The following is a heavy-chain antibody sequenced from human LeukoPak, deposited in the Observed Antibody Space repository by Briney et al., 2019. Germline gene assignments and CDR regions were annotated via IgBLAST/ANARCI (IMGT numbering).Heavy chain of an antibody. CDR2: INPDSGGT. D-gene: IGHD3-10*01. Sequence: ASVKVSCKASGYPFTGYYLHWVRQAPGQGLEWMGWINPDSGGTDYEQKFQGRVTMTRDTSISTAYMELSRLRSDDTAVYYCARDRYSYYYGSGSEFDYWGQGTLVTVSS. V-gene: IGHV1-2*02. CDR1: GYPFTGYY. J-gene: IGHJ4*02. CDR3: ARDRYSYYYGSGSEFDY.